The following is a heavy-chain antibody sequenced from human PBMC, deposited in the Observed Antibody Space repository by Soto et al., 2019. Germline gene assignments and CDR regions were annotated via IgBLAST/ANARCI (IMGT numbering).Heavy chain of an antibody. Sequence: PGGSLRLSCAASGFTFSSYGMHWVRQAPGKGLEWVAVIWYDGSNKYYADSVKGRFTIPRDNSKNTLYLQMNSLRAEDTAVYYCARDSSHYYDSSGYYPNWGQGTLVTVSS. CDR2: IWYDGSNK. CDR1: GFTFSSYG. CDR3: ARDSSHYYDSSGYYPN. V-gene: IGHV3-33*01. J-gene: IGHJ4*02. D-gene: IGHD3-22*01.